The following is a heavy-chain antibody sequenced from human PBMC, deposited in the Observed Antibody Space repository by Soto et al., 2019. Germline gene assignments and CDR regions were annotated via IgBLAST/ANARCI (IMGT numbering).Heavy chain of an antibody. V-gene: IGHV1-69*01. D-gene: IGHD1-26*01. J-gene: IGHJ6*02. Sequence: QVQLVQSGAEVKKPGSSVKVSCKASGGTFSSYAISWVRQAPGQGLEWMGGIIPIFGTANYAQKFQGRVTITADESTSTAYMELSSLRSEDTAVYSCARGRRSISLFGYYYYGMDVWGQGTTVTVSS. CDR1: GGTFSSYA. CDR2: IIPIFGTA. CDR3: ARGRRSISLFGYYYYGMDV.